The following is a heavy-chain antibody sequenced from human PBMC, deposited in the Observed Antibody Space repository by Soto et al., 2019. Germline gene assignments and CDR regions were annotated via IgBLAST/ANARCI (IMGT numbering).Heavy chain of an antibody. V-gene: IGHV1-46*01. J-gene: IGHJ4*02. CDR1: GYTFTSYY. D-gene: IGHD5-12*01. Sequence: ASVKVSCKASGYTFTSYYMHWVRQAPGQGLEWMGIINPSGGSTSYAQKFQGRVTMTRDTSTSTVYMELSSLRSEDTAVYYCYQRGYSGYEDDYWGQGTLVTVSS. CDR3: YQRGYSGYEDDY. CDR2: INPSGGST.